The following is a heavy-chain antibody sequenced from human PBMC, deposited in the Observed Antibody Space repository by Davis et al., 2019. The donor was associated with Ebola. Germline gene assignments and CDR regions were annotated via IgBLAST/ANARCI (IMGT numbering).Heavy chain of an antibody. V-gene: IGHV4-59*11. Sequence: PSETLSLTCTVSGVSISRHYWSWFRQPPGKGLEWIGFITGSGRTTYNPSLTSRITISADTSKNQFSLNLSSVTAADTAVYFCASFAHGAHWGQGTLVTVSS. J-gene: IGHJ4*02. CDR2: ITGSGRT. CDR3: ASFAHGAH. D-gene: IGHD2-21*01. CDR1: GVSISRHY.